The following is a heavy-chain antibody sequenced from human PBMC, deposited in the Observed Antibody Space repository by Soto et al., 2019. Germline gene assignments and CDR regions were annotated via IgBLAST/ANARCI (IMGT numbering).Heavy chain of an antibody. V-gene: IGHV4-4*07. J-gene: IGHJ4*02. D-gene: IGHD3-10*01. CDR2: VYSSGTS. Sequence: SQTLSRTWRVAGGSINSHWWSWIRQPAGKGLEWIGRVYSSGTSDYNPSLNSRATLSVETSKNQFFLKLSSVTAADTAVYYCARDIGSYAYGEGYWGQGIQVTVSS. CDR1: GGSINSHW. CDR3: ARDIGSYAYGEGY.